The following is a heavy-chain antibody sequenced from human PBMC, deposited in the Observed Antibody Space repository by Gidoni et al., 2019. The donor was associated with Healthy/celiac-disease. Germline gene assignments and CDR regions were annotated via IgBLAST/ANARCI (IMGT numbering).Heavy chain of an antibody. D-gene: IGHD3-10*01. CDR1: GYSFTSYW. CDR2: IYPGDSDT. CDR3: ARRDYGSGSYYNGADY. J-gene: IGHJ4*02. Sequence: EVQLVQSGAEVNKPGESLKISCKGSGYSFTSYWIGWVRQMPGKGLEWMGIIYPGDSDTRYSPSFQGQVTISADKSISTAYLQWSSLKASDTAMYYCARRDYGSGSYYNGADYWGQGTLVTVSS. V-gene: IGHV5-51*01.